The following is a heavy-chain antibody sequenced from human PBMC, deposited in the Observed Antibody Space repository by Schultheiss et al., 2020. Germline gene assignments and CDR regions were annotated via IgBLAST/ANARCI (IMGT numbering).Heavy chain of an antibody. J-gene: IGHJ3*02. D-gene: IGHD4-17*01. V-gene: IGHV1-46*01. Sequence: ASVKVSCKASGYTFTSYGINWVRQATGQGLEWMGIINPSGGSTSYAQKFQGRVTMTEDTSTSTAYMELSSLRSEDTAMYYCARGSTVTRRTSAFDIWGQGTMVTVSS. CDR3: ARGSTVTRRTSAFDI. CDR1: GYTFTSYG. CDR2: INPSGGST.